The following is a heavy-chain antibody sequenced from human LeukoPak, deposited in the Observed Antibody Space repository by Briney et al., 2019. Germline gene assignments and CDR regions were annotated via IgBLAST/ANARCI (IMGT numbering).Heavy chain of an antibody. V-gene: IGHV3-23*01. Sequence: GGSLRLSCAASGFTFSSYAMSWVRHAPGKGLGWVSAISGSGGRTYYADSVKGRFTISRDNSKNTLYLQMNSPRAEDTAVYYCAKDAVDIVATSYFDYWGQGTLVTVSS. D-gene: IGHD5-12*01. CDR3: AKDAVDIVATSYFDY. CDR1: GFTFSSYA. CDR2: ISGSGGRT. J-gene: IGHJ4*02.